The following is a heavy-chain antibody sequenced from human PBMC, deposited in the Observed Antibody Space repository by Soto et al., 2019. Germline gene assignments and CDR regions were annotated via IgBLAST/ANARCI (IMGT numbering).Heavy chain of an antibody. D-gene: IGHD6-19*01. V-gene: IGHV1-46*01. CDR1: GKTFTSYH. J-gene: IGHJ4*02. CDR3: ARGGVAVVTGFDS. Sequence: ASVKVSCKASGKTFTSYHMYWVRQAPGQGLEWMGTINPSGSTTNYAQKFQGRVTMTSDTSTSTVYMELASLRSDDTAVYYCARGGVAVVTGFDSWGQGTLVTVSS. CDR2: INPSGSTT.